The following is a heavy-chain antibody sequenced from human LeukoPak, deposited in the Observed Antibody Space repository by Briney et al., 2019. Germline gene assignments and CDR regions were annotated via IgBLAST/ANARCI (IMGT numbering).Heavy chain of an antibody. CDR1: GFTFSSYG. D-gene: IGHD4-17*01. CDR2: IWYDGSNK. CDR3: AKVWAYGDCGGPQVFDY. Sequence: GGSLRLSCAASGFTFSSYGMHWVRQAPGKGLEWVAVIWYDGSNKYYADSVKGRFTIYRDNSKNTLYLQMNSLRAEDTAVYYCAKVWAYGDCGGPQVFDYGAQEPLFTVS. V-gene: IGHV3-33*06. J-gene: IGHJ4*02.